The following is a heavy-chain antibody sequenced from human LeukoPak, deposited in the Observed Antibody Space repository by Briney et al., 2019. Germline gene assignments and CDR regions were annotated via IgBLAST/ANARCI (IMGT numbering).Heavy chain of an antibody. V-gene: IGHV1-69*13. CDR3: ARSLRTITMIVVVIPPPFVG. J-gene: IGHJ4*02. CDR1: GGTFSSYA. Sequence: ASVQVSCQASGGTFSSYAISWVRQAPGQGLEWMGGIIPIFGTANYAQKFQGRVTITADESTSTAYMELSSLRSEDTAVYYCARSLRTITMIVVVIPPPFVGWGQGTLVTVSS. CDR2: IIPIFGTA. D-gene: IGHD3-22*01.